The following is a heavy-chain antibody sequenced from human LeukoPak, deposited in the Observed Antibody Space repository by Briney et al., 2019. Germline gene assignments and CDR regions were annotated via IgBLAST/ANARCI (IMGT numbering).Heavy chain of an antibody. V-gene: IGHV1-24*01. J-gene: IGHJ3*02. CDR2: FDPEYGET. CDR1: GYTLTELS. Sequence: ASVKVSCKVSGYTLTELSMHWVRQAPGKGLEWMGGFDPEYGETIYAQKFQGRVTMTEDTSTDTAYMELSSLRSEDTAVYYCATDPSRLQYWAVGPHVADIWGQGTMVTVSS. D-gene: IGHD5-24*01. CDR3: ATDPSRLQYWAVGPHVADI.